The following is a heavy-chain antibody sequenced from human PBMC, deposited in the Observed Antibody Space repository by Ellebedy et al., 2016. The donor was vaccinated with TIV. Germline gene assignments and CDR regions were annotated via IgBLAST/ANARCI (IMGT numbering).Heavy chain of an antibody. Sequence: GESLKISXAASGFTFSSYAMHWVRQAPGKGLEWVAVISYDGSNKYYADSVKGRFTISRDNSKNTLYLQMNSLRAEDTAVYYCAKGRPLGVARAPYYYYGMDVWGQGTTVTVSS. D-gene: IGHD3-3*01. CDR1: GFTFSSYA. CDR3: AKGRPLGVARAPYYYYGMDV. J-gene: IGHJ6*02. V-gene: IGHV3-30-3*01. CDR2: ISYDGSNK.